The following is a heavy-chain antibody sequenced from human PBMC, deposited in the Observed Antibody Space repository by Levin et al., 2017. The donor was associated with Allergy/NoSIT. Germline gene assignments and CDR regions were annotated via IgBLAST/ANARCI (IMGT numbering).Heavy chain of an antibody. J-gene: IGHJ6*03. CDR2: IKVDGSEE. Sequence: GESLKISCSASGFSFSNYWMSWVRQAPGKGLEWVANIKVDGSEEYYVDSVKGRFTISRDNAKNSLYLQMNSLRAEDTAVYYCAKGGGRGIPPAIYSYYYYMDVWGKGTTVTVSS. D-gene: IGHD2-2*02. CDR1: GFSFSNYW. V-gene: IGHV3-7*03. CDR3: AKGGGRGIPPAIYSYYYYMDV.